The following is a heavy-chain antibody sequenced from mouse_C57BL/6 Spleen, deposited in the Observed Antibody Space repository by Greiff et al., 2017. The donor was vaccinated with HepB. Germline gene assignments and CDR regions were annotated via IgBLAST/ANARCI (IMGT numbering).Heavy chain of an antibody. CDR1: GYTFTSYW. Sequence: VQLQQPGAELVKPGASVKLSCKASGYTFTSYWMHWVKQRPGQGLEWIGMIHPNSGSTNYNEKFKSKATLTVDKSSSTAYMQLSSLTSEDSAVYYCARHGNYVPYYAMDYWGQGTSVTVSS. CDR3: ARHGNYVPYYAMDY. J-gene: IGHJ4*01. D-gene: IGHD2-1*01. CDR2: IHPNSGST. V-gene: IGHV1-64*01.